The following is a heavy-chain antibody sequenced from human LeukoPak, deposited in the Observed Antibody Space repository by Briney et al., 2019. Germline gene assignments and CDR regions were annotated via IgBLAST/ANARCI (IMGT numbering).Heavy chain of an antibody. D-gene: IGHD3-10*01. J-gene: IGHJ4*02. Sequence: SETLSLTCTVSGGSLSSGSYYWSWIRQPAGKGLEWIGRIYTSGSTNYNPSLKSRVTISVDTSKNQFSLKLSSVTAAATAVYYXXXXXXXXXYGSGSYDFDYWGQGTLVTVSS. CDR3: XXXXXXXXYGSGSYDFDY. CDR1: GGSLSSGSYY. CDR2: IYTSGST. V-gene: IGHV4-61*02.